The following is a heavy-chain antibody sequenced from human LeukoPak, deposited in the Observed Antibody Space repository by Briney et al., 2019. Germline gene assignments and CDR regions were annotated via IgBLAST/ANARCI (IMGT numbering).Heavy chain of an antibody. D-gene: IGHD6-19*01. V-gene: IGHV1-3*01. CDR3: ARDYDSSGWSNWFDP. CDR1: GYTFTSYA. Sequence: GASVKVSCTASGYTFTSYAMHWVRQAPGQRLEWMGWINAGNGNTKYSQKFQGRVTITRDTSASTAYMELSSLRSEDTAVYYCARDYDSSGWSNWFDPWGQGTLVTVSS. J-gene: IGHJ5*02. CDR2: INAGNGNT.